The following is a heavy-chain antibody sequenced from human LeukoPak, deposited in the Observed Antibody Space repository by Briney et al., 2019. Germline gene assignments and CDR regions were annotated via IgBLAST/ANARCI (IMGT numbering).Heavy chain of an antibody. D-gene: IGHD2-21*02. Sequence: GASVKVSCKASGYTFSNYYMHWVRQAPGQGLEWMGIINPSGGSTTYAQKFQGRVTMTRDTSTSTVYMELSSLRSEDTAVYYCARENGGYSFDYWGQGTLVTVSS. V-gene: IGHV1-46*01. CDR3: ARENGGYSFDY. CDR2: INPSGGST. CDR1: GYTFSNYY. J-gene: IGHJ4*02.